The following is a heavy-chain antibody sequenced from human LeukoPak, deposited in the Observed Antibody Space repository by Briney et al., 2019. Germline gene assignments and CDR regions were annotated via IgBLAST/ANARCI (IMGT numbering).Heavy chain of an antibody. CDR2: MNPNSGNT. CDR1: GYTFTSYD. D-gene: IGHD6-6*01. Sequence: ASVKVSCKASGYTFTSYDINWVPQAPGQGLEWMGWMNPNSGNTGYAQKFQGRVTMTRNTSISTAYMELSSLRSEDTAVYYCARTGIAARRSDDWFDPWGQGTLVTVSS. CDR3: ARTGIAARRSDDWFDP. V-gene: IGHV1-8*01. J-gene: IGHJ5*02.